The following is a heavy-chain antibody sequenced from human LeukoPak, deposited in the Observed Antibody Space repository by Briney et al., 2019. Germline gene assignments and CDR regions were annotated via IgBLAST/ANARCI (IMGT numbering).Heavy chain of an antibody. J-gene: IGHJ3*02. CDR2: IKQDGSEK. Sequence: PGGSLRLSCVASGFTFCSYSMNWVRQAPGKGLEWVANIKQDGSEKYYVDSVKGRFTISRDNAKNSLYLQMNSLRAEDTAVYYCARDRNGYLYDAFDIWGQGTMVTVSS. CDR3: ARDRNGYLYDAFDI. CDR1: GFTFCSYS. V-gene: IGHV3-7*03. D-gene: IGHD3-22*01.